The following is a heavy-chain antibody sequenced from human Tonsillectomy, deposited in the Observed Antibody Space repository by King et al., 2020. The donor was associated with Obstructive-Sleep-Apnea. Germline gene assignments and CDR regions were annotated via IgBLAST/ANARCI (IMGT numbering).Heavy chain of an antibody. CDR3: AKDVRTTVVTWSWHFDY. J-gene: IGHJ4*02. V-gene: IGHV3-30*02. D-gene: IGHD4-23*01. CDR2: IRYDGSNK. Sequence: QVQLVESGGGVVQPGGSLRLSCAVSGFTFSSYGMHWVRQAPGKGLEWVAFIRYDGSNKYSADSVKGRFTISRDNSKSTLYLQMNSLRAEDTAVYYCAKDVRTTVVTWSWHFDYWGQGTLVTVSS. CDR1: GFTFSSYG.